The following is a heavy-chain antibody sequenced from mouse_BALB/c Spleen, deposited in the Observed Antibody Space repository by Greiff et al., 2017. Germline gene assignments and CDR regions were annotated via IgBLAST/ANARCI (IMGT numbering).Heavy chain of an antibody. CDR3: ARQGNWDSYYFDY. J-gene: IGHJ2*01. D-gene: IGHD4-1*01. CDR1: GFTFSSYT. CDR2: ISNGGGST. V-gene: IGHV5-12-2*01. Sequence: EVKLVESGGGLVQPGGSLKLSCAASGFTFSSYTMSWVRQTPEKRLEWVAYISNGGGSTYYPDTVKGRFTISRDNAKNTLYLQMSSLKSEDTAMYYCARQGNWDSYYFDYWGQGTTLTVSS.